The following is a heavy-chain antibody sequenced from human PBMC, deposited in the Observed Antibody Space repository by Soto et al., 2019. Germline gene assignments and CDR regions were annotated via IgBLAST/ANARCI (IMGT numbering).Heavy chain of an antibody. J-gene: IGHJ4*02. CDR3: ARVMGTMIVGVDYFDY. Sequence: GGSLRLSCAASGFTFSSYAMHWVRQAPGKGLEWVAVISYDGSNKYYADSVKGRFTISRDNSKNTLYLQMNSLRAEDTAVYYCARVMGTMIVGVDYFDYWGQGTLVTVSS. V-gene: IGHV3-30-3*01. CDR1: GFTFSSYA. D-gene: IGHD3-22*01. CDR2: ISYDGSNK.